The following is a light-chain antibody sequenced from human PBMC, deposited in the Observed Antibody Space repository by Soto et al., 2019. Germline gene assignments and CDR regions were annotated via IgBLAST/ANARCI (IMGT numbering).Light chain of an antibody. CDR2: DAS. CDR3: QQRSNWPVT. J-gene: IGKJ2*01. CDR1: QSVSSY. Sequence: EIVLTQSPATMSLSPGERATLSCSASQSVSSYLAWYQQKPGQAPRLLIYDASNRATGIPARFSGSGSGTDFTLTISSLEPEDFAVYYCQQRSNWPVTFGQGTKVDIK. V-gene: IGKV3-11*01.